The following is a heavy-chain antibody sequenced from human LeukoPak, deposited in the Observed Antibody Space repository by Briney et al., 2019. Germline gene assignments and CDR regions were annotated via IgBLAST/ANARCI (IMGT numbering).Heavy chain of an antibody. J-gene: IGHJ5*01. CDR1: AVISSSYA. Sequence: GRSLSLSCAAPAVISSSYAMNWVRHAPGQGLEWVAGIPSDGSNKFYADSVKGRFTVSRDNSKNTLYLQMNSLRAEDTALYYCARDNDPDYTSSPGWFDSWGQGTLVTVSS. V-gene: IGHV3-30*01. CDR2: IPSDGSNK. D-gene: IGHD2-2*02. CDR3: ARDNDPDYTSSPGWFDS.